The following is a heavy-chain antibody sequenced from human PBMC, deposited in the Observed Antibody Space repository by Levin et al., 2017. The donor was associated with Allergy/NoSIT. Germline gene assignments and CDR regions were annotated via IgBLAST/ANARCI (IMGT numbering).Heavy chain of an antibody. CDR1: GYTFTSYG. Sequence: GESLKISCKASGYTFTSYGISWVRQAPGQGLEWMGWISAYNGNTNYAQKLQGRVTMTTDTSTSTAYMELRSLRSDDTAVYYCARDWGPTVTTCWFDPWGQGTLVTVSS. V-gene: IGHV1-18*01. CDR2: ISAYNGNT. CDR3: ARDWGPTVTTCWFDP. D-gene: IGHD4-17*01. J-gene: IGHJ5*02.